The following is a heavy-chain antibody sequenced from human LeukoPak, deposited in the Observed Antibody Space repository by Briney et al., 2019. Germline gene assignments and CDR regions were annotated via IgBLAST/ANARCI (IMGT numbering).Heavy chain of an antibody. CDR2: INSDGSST. Sequence: PGGSLRLSCSGSTFSTYWMHWVRQAPGKELVWVSRINSDGSSTNYADSVKGRFTVSRDNAKNMLYLEMNSLRVEDTAIYYCAREASSSFDYWGQGTLVTVSS. CDR1: GSTFSTYW. V-gene: IGHV3-74*01. D-gene: IGHD6-13*01. CDR3: AREASSSFDY. J-gene: IGHJ4*02.